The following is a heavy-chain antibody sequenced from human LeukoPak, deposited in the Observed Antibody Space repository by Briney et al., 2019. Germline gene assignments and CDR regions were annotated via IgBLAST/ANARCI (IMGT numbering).Heavy chain of an antibody. V-gene: IGHV1-18*01. J-gene: IGHJ4*02. CDR1: GYTFTSYG. D-gene: IGHD3-10*01. Sequence: ASVKVSCKASGYTFTSYGISWLRQAPGQGLEWKGWISAYNGNTNYAQKLQGRVTMTTDTSTSTAYMELRSLRSDDTAVYYCARDPTYYYGSGSYYNTPIDYWGQGTLVTVSS. CDR3: ARDPTYYYGSGSYYNTPIDY. CDR2: ISAYNGNT.